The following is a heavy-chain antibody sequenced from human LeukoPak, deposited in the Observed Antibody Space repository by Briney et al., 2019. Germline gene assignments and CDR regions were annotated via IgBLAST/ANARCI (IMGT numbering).Heavy chain of an antibody. V-gene: IGHV1-46*01. D-gene: IGHD3-22*01. CDR1: GYTFTNYY. Sequence: PLASVKVSCKASGYTFTNYYVHWVRQAPGQGLEWMGIINPSGGGTIYAPKFQDRVTMTRDMSTSTVYMELSSLRSEDTAVYFCARPYDSSAYYAGYFDYWGQGTLVTVSS. CDR3: ARPYDSSAYYAGYFDY. CDR2: INPSGGGT. J-gene: IGHJ4*02.